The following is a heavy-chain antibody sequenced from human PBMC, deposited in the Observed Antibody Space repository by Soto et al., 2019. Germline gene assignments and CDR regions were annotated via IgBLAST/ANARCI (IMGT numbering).Heavy chain of an antibody. CDR1: GGSISSYY. D-gene: IGHD3-9*01. CDR3: ARIYDIRFDP. Sequence: SETLSLTCTVSGGSISSYYWSWIRQPPGKGLEWIGYIYYSGSTNYNPSLKSRVTISVDTSKNQFSLKLSSVTAADTAVYYCARIYDIRFDPWGQGTLVTVSS. CDR2: IYYSGST. J-gene: IGHJ5*02. V-gene: IGHV4-59*01.